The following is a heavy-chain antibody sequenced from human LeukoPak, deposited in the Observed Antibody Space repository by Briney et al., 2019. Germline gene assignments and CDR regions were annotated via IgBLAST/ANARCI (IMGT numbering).Heavy chain of an antibody. CDR2: ISWNSGSI. CDR3: AKSGRGNGDPFDY. J-gene: IGHJ4*02. V-gene: IGHV3-9*01. Sequence: PGGSLRLSCAASGFTFDDYAMHWVRQAPGKGLEWVSGISWNSGSIGYADSVKGRFTISRDNAKNSLYLQMNSLRAEDTAVYYCAKSGRGNGDPFDYWGQGTLVTVSS. CDR1: GFTFDDYA. D-gene: IGHD4-17*01.